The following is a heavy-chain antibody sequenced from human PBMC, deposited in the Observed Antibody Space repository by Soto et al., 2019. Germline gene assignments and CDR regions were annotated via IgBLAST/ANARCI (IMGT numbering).Heavy chain of an antibody. V-gene: IGHV3-7*05. CDR1: GFTFSSFW. CDR2: INQDGSEK. D-gene: IGHD5-18*01. Sequence: EVQVVESGGGLVQPGGSLRLSCVGSGFTFSSFWMTWVRQAPGKGLEWVANINQDGSEKYSVDSVKGRFTISRDNARYSLYLQMDSLRAEDTAVYYCARDRTAVVTSLDRWGQGTLVTVSS. CDR3: ARDRTAVVTSLDR. J-gene: IGHJ4*02.